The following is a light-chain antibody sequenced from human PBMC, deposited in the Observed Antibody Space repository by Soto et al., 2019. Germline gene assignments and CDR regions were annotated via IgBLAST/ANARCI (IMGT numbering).Light chain of an antibody. J-gene: IGKJ5*01. CDR3: QQYNNWPIT. Sequence: EIVMTQSPATLSVSPGERATLSCRASQSVSSNLAWYQQKPGQAPSLLIYGASTRATGIPARFSGSGYGTEFTLTISSLQSEDFAVYYCQQYNNWPITFGQGTRLEIK. V-gene: IGKV3-15*01. CDR1: QSVSSN. CDR2: GAS.